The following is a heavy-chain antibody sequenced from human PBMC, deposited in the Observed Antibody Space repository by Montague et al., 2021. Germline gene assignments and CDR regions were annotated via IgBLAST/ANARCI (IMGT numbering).Heavy chain of an antibody. D-gene: IGHD2-15*01. CDR3: ARSGGYCSGGRCDTFDY. Sequence: TLSLTCSVSGGSISNGGFYWSWIRQHPGKGPEWIGSIYDSGSTNYNPSLKSRLTLSRDTFKNQVSLRLTSVTAAETAVYYCARSGGYCSGGRCDTFDYWGQGTLVTVSS. CDR2: IYDSGST. V-gene: IGHV4-31*03. J-gene: IGHJ4*02. CDR1: GGSISNGGFY.